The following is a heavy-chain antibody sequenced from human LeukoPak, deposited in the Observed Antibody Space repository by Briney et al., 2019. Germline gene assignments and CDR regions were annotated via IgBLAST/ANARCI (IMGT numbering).Heavy chain of an antibody. CDR1: GGSISSYY. V-gene: IGHV4-59*01. CDR3: ARAIGSSWYFDY. CDR2: IYYSGST. Sequence: PSETLSLTCTVSGGSISSYYWSWIRQPPGKGLEWIGYIYYSGSTNYNPSLKSRVTISVDTSKNQFSLKLSSVTAADTAVYYCARAIGSSWYFDYWGQGTLVTVSS. D-gene: IGHD6-13*01. J-gene: IGHJ4*02.